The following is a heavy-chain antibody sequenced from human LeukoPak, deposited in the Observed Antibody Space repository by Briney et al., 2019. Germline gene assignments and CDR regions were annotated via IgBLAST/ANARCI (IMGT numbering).Heavy chain of an antibody. CDR2: IYTSGST. D-gene: IGHD5-24*01. Sequence: SETLSLTCTVSGGSISSGSYYWSWIRQPAGKGLEWIGRIYTSGSTNYNPSLKSRVTISVDTSKNQFSLKLSSVTAADTAVYYCARDRDGYTVQVDPWGQGTLVTVSS. CDR1: GGSISSGSYY. V-gene: IGHV4-61*02. CDR3: ARDRDGYTVQVDP. J-gene: IGHJ5*02.